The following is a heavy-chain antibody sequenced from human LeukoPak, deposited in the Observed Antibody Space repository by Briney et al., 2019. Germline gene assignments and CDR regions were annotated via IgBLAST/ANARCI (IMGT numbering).Heavy chain of an antibody. D-gene: IGHD2-2*01. CDR3: ASSLVPASLDY. J-gene: IGHJ4*02. CDR2: ISSSSSYI. Sequence: GGSLRLSCAASGFTFSSYSMNWVRQAPGKGLEWVSSISSSSSYIYYADSVKGRFTISRDNAKNSLYLQMNSLRAEDTAGYYCASSLVPASLDYWGQGTLVTVSS. V-gene: IGHV3-21*01. CDR1: GFTFSSYS.